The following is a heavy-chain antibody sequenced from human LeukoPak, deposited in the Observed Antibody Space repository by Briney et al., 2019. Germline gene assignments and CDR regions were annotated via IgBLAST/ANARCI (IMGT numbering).Heavy chain of an antibody. Sequence: GGSLRLSCAASGFTFRSHWVNWVRQAPGKGLEWVANIREDGSERYYVDSVKGRFTISRDNAKNSLILHMDSLRVEDTALYYCARKDLEAYWYFDLWGRGTLVTVSS. J-gene: IGHJ2*01. CDR3: ARKDLEAYWYFDL. V-gene: IGHV3-7*01. CDR2: IREDGSER. CDR1: GFTFRSHW. D-gene: IGHD3-16*01.